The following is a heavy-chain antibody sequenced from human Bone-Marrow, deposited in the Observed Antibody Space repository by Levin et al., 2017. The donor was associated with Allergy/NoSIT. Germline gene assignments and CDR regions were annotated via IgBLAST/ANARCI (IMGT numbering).Heavy chain of an antibody. J-gene: IGHJ5*02. Sequence: GESLKISCAASGYTSRDYWVTWVRQAPGKGLEWVANIKQNANDKDYLDSVKSRFTISRDDAKNSVFLQMNSLTVEDTAVYYCARVGVCGYCFNLWGQGTLVTVSS. CDR3: ARVGVCGYCFNL. CDR1: GYTSRDYW. D-gene: IGHD5-12*01. V-gene: IGHV3-7*01. CDR2: IKQNANDK.